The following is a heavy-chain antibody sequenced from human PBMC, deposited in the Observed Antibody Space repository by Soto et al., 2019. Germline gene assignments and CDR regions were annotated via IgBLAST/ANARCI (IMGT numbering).Heavy chain of an antibody. CDR3: AREGIAAPY. D-gene: IGHD6-13*01. CDR1: GGSFSGYY. Sequence: SETLSLTCDVYGGSFSGYYWSWIRQPPGKGLEWIGEINHSGSTNYNPSLKSRVTISVDTSKNQFSLKLSSVTAADTAVYYCAREGIAAPYWGQGTLVTVSS. V-gene: IGHV4-34*01. J-gene: IGHJ4*02. CDR2: INHSGST.